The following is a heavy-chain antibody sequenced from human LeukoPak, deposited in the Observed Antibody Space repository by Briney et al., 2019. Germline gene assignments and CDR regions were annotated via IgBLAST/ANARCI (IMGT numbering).Heavy chain of an antibody. CDR2: IYYRGST. J-gene: IGHJ4*02. V-gene: IGHV4-59*01. CDR1: GGSISSYY. CDR3: VSGELPVGY. Sequence: SETLSLTCTVSGGSISSYYWSWILQPPGKGLGWIGYIYYRGSTNYNPSLKSRVTIAVDMTNNQFSVKSSSVTAANTAVYYFVSGELPVGYWGQAKLVTDFS. D-gene: IGHD1-26*01.